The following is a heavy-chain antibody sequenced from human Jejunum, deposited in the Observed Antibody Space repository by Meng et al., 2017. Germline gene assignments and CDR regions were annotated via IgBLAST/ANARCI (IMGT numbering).Heavy chain of an antibody. CDR3: ARGGRDGHLDY. CDR1: GFTFSPYA. V-gene: IGHV3-30*04. CDR2: ISYDGSNK. Sequence: GESLKISCAASGFTFSPYAILWFRQAQARGMQWLTVISYDGSNKYYADSVKVRFTISRDNSKNKVYLQMNSLRADDTAVYYCARGGRDGHLDYWGQGTLVTVSS. J-gene: IGHJ4*02. D-gene: IGHD5-24*01.